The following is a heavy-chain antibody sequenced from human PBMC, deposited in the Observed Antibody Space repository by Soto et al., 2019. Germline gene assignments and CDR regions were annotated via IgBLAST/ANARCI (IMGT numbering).Heavy chain of an antibody. D-gene: IGHD6-19*01. CDR1: GGSISSSSYY. CDR2: IYYSGST. CDR3: ARLKSVGSGWAYNWFDP. J-gene: IGHJ5*02. Sequence: PSETLSLTCTVSGGSISSSSYYWGWIRQPPGKGLEWIGSIYYSGSTYYNPSLKSRVTISVDTSKNQFSLKLSSVTAADTAVYSCARLKSVGSGWAYNWFDPWGQGTLVTVSS. V-gene: IGHV4-39*01.